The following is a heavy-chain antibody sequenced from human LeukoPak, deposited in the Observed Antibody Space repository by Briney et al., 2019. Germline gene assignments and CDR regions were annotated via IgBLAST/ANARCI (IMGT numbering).Heavy chain of an antibody. Sequence: ASGKVSCTASGYAFTSKGISWVREAPGQVPEWVRWISAYNGNTNYAQKLQGRVTMTTDTSTSTAYMELRSLRSDDTAVYYCARFDGDPADYFDYWGQGTLVTVSS. V-gene: IGHV1-18*01. J-gene: IGHJ4*02. CDR2: ISAYNGNT. CDR1: GYAFTSKG. D-gene: IGHD4-17*01. CDR3: ARFDGDPADYFDY.